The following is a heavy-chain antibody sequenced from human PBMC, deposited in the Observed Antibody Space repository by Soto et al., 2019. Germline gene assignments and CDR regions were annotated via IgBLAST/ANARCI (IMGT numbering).Heavy chain of an antibody. V-gene: IGHV3-30*18. CDR1: GFTFSTYG. J-gene: IGHJ4*02. CDR3: AKSVYNWNDGFFDH. Sequence: PVGSLRLSCAASGFTFSTYGMHWVRQAPGKGLEWVAVISYDGVNKYYADSVKGRFTISRDNSKNTLYLQMNSLRAEDTAVYYCAKSVYNWNDGFFDHWGQGTLVTVSS. CDR2: ISYDGVNK. D-gene: IGHD1-1*01.